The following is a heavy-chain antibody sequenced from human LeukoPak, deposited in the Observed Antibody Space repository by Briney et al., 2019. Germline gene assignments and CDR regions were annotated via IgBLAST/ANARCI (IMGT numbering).Heavy chain of an antibody. J-gene: IGHJ3*02. V-gene: IGHV4-39*01. Sequence: SETLSLTCTVSGGSISSSSYYWGWIRQPPGKGLEWIGSIYYSGSTYYNPSLKSRVTISVDTSKNQFTLKLSSVTAADTAVYYCARPFIGGTDAFDIWGQGTMVTVSS. CDR1: GGSISSSSYY. CDR3: ARPFIGGTDAFDI. D-gene: IGHD3-16*01. CDR2: IYYSGST.